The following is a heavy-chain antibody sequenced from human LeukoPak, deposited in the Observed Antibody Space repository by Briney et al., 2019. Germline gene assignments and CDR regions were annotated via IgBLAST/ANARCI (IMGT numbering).Heavy chain of an antibody. CDR2: IKQDGSEK. CDR1: GFTFSSYW. D-gene: IGHD5-18*01. V-gene: IGHV3-7*03. CDR3: ARVSARVNYGYRDY. Sequence: GGSLRLSCAASGFTFSSYWMSWVRQAPGKGLEWVANIKQDGSEKYYVDSVKGRFTISRDNAKNSLYLQMNSLRAEDTAVYYCARVSARVNYGYRDYWGQGNLVTVSS. J-gene: IGHJ4*02.